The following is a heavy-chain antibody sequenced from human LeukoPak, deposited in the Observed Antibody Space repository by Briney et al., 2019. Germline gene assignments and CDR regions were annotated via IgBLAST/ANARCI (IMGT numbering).Heavy chain of an antibody. CDR1: GASISSYY. Sequence: SETLSLTCTVSGASISSYYWSWIRQPPGKGLEWIGYIYYSGSTNYNPSLKSRVTISVDTSKNQFSLKLSSVTAADTAVYYCARHLVDTAMVNDAFDIWGQGTMVTVSS. D-gene: IGHD5-18*01. CDR3: ARHLVDTAMVNDAFDI. J-gene: IGHJ3*02. CDR2: IYYSGST. V-gene: IGHV4-59*08.